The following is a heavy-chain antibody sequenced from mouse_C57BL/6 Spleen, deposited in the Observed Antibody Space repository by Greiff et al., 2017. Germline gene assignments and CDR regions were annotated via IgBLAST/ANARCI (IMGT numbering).Heavy chain of an antibody. CDR3: ARLDYDNYEGYAMDY. V-gene: IGHV1-18*01. Sequence: EVQLQESGPELVKPGASVKIPCKASGYTFTDYNMAWVKQSHGKSLEWIGDINPNNGGTIYNQKFKGKATLTVDKSSSTAYMELRSLTSEDTAVYYCARLDYDNYEGYAMDYGGQGTSVTVSS. J-gene: IGHJ4*01. CDR1: GYTFTDYN. D-gene: IGHD2-1*01. CDR2: INPNNGGT.